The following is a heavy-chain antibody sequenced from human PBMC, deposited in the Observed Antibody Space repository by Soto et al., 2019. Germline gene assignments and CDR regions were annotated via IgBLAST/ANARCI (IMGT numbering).Heavy chain of an antibody. Sequence: NPSEGLSLTCTVSGGSISSYYWSWIRQPPGKGLEWIGYIYYSGSTNYNPSLKSRVTISVDTSKNQFSLKLSSVTAADTAVYYCPRGGGDDILTGYWENWFDPWGQGTLVTVSS. CDR3: PRGGGDDILTGYWENWFDP. CDR1: GGSISSYY. J-gene: IGHJ5*02. D-gene: IGHD3-9*01. CDR2: IYYSGST. V-gene: IGHV4-59*01.